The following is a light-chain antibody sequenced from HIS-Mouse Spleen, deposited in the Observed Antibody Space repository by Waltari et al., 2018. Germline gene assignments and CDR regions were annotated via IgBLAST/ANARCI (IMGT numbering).Light chain of an antibody. V-gene: IGLV1-44*01. CDR1: SSNIGSNT. Sequence: QSVLTQPPSASGTPGQRVTIPCSGSSSNIGSNTVNWYQQLPGTAPKLLIYSNNPRPSGVPCPFSGSKSSTAASLDISGLQSEDEADYYCAAWDDSLNGVVFGGGTKLTVL. CDR3: AAWDDSLNGVV. CDR2: SNN. J-gene: IGLJ2*01.